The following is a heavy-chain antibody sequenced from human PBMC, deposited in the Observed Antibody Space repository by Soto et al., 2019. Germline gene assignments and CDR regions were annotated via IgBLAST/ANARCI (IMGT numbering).Heavy chain of an antibody. J-gene: IGHJ5*02. D-gene: IGHD3-10*01. V-gene: IGHV4-59*01. CDR1: GGSISSYY. CDR2: IYYSGST. Sequence: SETLCLTCTVSGGSISSYYWSWIRQPPGKGLEWFGYIYYSGSTNYNPSLKSRVTISVDTSKNQFSLKLSSVSAADTTVFYCTSHRPPVRGVGRWFEPWGEGALVTVAS. CDR3: TSHRPPVRGVGRWFEP.